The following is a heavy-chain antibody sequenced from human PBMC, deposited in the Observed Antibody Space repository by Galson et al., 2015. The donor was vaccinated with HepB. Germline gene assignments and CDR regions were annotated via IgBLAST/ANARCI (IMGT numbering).Heavy chain of an antibody. V-gene: IGHV1-46*01. J-gene: IGHJ3*02. CDR1: GYTFTSYY. D-gene: IGHD3-3*01. CDR2: INPSGGST. CDR3: ARACYDFWSGYYPNDAFDI. Sequence: SVKVSCKASGYTFTSYYMHWVRQAPGQGLEWMGIINPSGGSTSYAQKFQGRVTMTRDTSTSTVYMELSSLRSEDTAVYYCARACYDFWSGYYPNDAFDIWGRGTMVTVSS.